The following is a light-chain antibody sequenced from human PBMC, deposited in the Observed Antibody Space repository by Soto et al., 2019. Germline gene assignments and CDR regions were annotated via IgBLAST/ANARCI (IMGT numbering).Light chain of an antibody. CDR3: QQYRSSPLK. J-gene: IGKJ4*02. Sequence: EIVGTQSPGTLSLSPGERATLSCRASQSVSSSYLAGYQQKPGQAPRLLIYGAYSRATAIPDRFSGSGSGTDLTLTISRLEPEDFAVYYCQQYRSSPLKFGGGTKVEIK. V-gene: IGKV3-20*01. CDR2: GAY. CDR1: QSVSSSY.